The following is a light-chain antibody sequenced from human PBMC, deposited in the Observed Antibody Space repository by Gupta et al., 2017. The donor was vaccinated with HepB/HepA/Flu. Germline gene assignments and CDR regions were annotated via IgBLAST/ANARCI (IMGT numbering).Light chain of an antibody. CDR1: SSNTGAGYD. Sequence: QSVLTQPPSVSGAPGQRVTISCTGSSSNTGAGYDVHWYQQLPGTPPKLLIYGNDNRPSGGPERFSGSKSETSAALAITGLQAEDEADYYCQSYDDTRSGHVVFGGGTKLTVL. V-gene: IGLV1-40*01. CDR2: GND. CDR3: QSYDDTRSGHVV. J-gene: IGLJ2*01.